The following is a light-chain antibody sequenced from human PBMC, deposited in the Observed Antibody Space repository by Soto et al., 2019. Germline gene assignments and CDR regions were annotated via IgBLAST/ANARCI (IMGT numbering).Light chain of an antibody. J-gene: IGLJ3*02. Sequence: QPVLTQPASVSGSPGQSITISCTGNSRDIGAFNYVSWYQQHPDKAPKLLISEVNNRPSGVSHRFSGSKSGNTASLTISGLQPADEADYYCSSYTTSGTYVLFGGGTKLTVL. CDR3: SSYTTSGTYVL. CDR2: EVN. V-gene: IGLV2-14*01. CDR1: SRDIGAFNY.